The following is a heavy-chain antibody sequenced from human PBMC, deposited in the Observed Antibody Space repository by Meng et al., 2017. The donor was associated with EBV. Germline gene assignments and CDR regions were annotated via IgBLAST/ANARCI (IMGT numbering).Heavy chain of an antibody. CDR1: GFSRSTGYVG. J-gene: IGHJ4*02. Sequence: PLKAGPRPVMHSTPPLTLTCAFAGFSRSTGYVGVCRSHQPAGKVQGWLDLIYWGDAKRCSPSLKRRLTIPKDSSKHHAVLTMTNMDAVTTATYCCARISAAGRFGDWGQGTLVTVSS. CDR2: IYWGDAK. V-gene: IGHV2-5*02. D-gene: IGHD6-13*01. CDR3: ARISAAGRFGD.